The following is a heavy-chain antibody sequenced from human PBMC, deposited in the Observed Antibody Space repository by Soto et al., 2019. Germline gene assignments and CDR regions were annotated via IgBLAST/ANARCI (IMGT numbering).Heavy chain of an antibody. Sequence: SETLSLTCAVYGGSFSGYDWSWIRQPPGKGLEWIGEINHSGSTNYNPSLKSRVTISVDTSKNQFSLKLSPVTAADTAVYYCARARLAYYYDSSGYYHDAFDIWGQGTMVTVSS. D-gene: IGHD3-22*01. CDR3: ARARLAYYYDSSGYYHDAFDI. CDR2: INHSGST. CDR1: GGSFSGYD. V-gene: IGHV4-34*01. J-gene: IGHJ3*02.